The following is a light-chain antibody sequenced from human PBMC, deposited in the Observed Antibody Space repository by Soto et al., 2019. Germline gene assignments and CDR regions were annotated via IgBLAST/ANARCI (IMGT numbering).Light chain of an antibody. Sequence: QSVLTQPASVSGSPGQSITISCTGTSSDVGSYNLVSWYQQHPGKAPKLMIYERSKRPSGVSNRFSGSKSGNTASLTISGLQAEDEADYYCCSYAGSGTFVFGGGTKLTVL. CDR3: CSYAGSGTFV. J-gene: IGLJ2*01. CDR1: SSDVGSYNL. V-gene: IGLV2-23*01. CDR2: ERS.